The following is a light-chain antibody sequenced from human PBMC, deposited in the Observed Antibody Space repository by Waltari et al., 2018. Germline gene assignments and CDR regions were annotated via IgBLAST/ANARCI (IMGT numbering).Light chain of an antibody. CDR3: HAAADNNWF. Sequence: YHLTPPSSVSVSPGQTAPTTCPVDVLAEQYVRWFQQKPGQAPTLILYKDTERPSGIPERFSGSSSGSTVTLTIRGALLEDEADYQCHAAADNNWFFGGGTKLTVL. J-gene: IGLJ2*01. V-gene: IGLV3-27*01. CDR1: VLAEQY. CDR2: KDT.